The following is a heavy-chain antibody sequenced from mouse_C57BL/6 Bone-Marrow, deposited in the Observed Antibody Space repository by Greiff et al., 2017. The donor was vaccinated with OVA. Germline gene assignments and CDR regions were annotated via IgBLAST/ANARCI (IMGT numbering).Heavy chain of an antibody. CDR3: ASGFTTVVYDYALDD. V-gene: IGHV1-7*01. D-gene: IGHD2-12*01. J-gene: IGHJ4*01. CDR1: GYTFTSYW. Sequence: QVHVKQSGAELAKPGASVKLSCKASGYTFTSYWMHWVKQRPGQGLEWIGYINPGSGYTKYNQKFKDKATLTADKSSSTAYMQLSSLTYENSAVDYCASGFTTVVYDYALDDWGQGTSVTVSA. CDR2: INPGSGYT.